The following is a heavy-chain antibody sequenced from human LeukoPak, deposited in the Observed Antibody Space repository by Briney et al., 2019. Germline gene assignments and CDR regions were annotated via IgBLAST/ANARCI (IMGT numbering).Heavy chain of an antibody. CDR2: IGWTSDTV. D-gene: IGHD3-10*01. J-gene: IGHJ6*02. CDR1: GFTFSSYA. V-gene: IGHV3-9*01. CDR3: AKDSRDYSYYGMDV. Sequence: PGGSLRLSCAASGFTFSSYAMSWVCQAPGKGLEWVSGIGWTSDTVGYADSVKGRFTISRDNAKNSLYLQMNSLRVEDTALYYCAKDSRDYSYYGMDVWGQGTTVTVSS.